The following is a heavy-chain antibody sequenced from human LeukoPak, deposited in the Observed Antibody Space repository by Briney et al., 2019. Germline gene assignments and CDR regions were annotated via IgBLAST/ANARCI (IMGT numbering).Heavy chain of an antibody. CDR2: INPTSGST. D-gene: IGHD1-26*01. V-gene: IGHV1-46*01. CDR3: AKGDGLRRGTYYNLDY. Sequence: ASVKVSCKASGYTFTGYYMHWVRQAPGQGLEWMGIINPTSGSTSYSQKFQGRVTMTRDTSTSTVSMELSSLRSEDTAVYYCAKGDGLRRGTYYNLDYWGQGTLVTVSS. J-gene: IGHJ4*02. CDR1: GYTFTGYY.